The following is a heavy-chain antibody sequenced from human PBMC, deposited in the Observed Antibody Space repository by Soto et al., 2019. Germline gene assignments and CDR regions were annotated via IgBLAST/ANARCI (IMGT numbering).Heavy chain of an antibody. J-gene: IGHJ5*02. V-gene: IGHV3-23*01. Sequence: PGGSLRLSCAASGFTFVTDSMAWVRQAPGKGLDWVSSISGSGGATNYADSVKGRSTISRDNSKNTLYLQMNSLRAEDTAVYYCAKCATTCQHGYFDAWGQGTLVTVSS. CDR2: ISGSGGAT. CDR1: GFTFVTDS. D-gene: IGHD2-2*01. CDR3: AKCATTCQHGYFDA.